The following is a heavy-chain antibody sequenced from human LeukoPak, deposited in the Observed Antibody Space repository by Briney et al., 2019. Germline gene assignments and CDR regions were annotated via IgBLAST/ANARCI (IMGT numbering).Heavy chain of an antibody. J-gene: IGHJ5*02. V-gene: IGHV3-23*01. D-gene: IGHD6-6*01. CDR2: ISGSGGST. CDR3: AKDGYDSSSPNWFDR. Sequence: GGSLRLSCAASGFTFRIYVMSWVRQAPGKGLEWVSTISGSGGSTYYAGSVKGRFTIFRDNSKNTLYLQMNSLRAEDTAIYYCAKDGYDSSSPNWFDRWGQGTLVTVSS. CDR1: GFTFRIYV.